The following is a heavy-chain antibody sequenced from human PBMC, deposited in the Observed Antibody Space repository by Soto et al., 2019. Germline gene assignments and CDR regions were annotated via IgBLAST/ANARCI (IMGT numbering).Heavy chain of an antibody. V-gene: IGHV1-18*01. J-gene: IGHJ4*02. CDR3: ARDPPPPDY. CDR2: ISAYNGNT. CDR1: GNTVPNYA. Sequence: ASLKVSCKASGNTVPNYAIHWVRQAPGQGLEWMGWISAYNGNTNYAQKLQGRVTMTTDTSTSTAYMELRSLRSDDTAVYYCARDPPPPDYWGQGTLVTVSS.